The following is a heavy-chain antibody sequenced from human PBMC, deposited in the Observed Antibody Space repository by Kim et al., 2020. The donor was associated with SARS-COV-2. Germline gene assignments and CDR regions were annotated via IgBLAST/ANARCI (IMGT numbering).Heavy chain of an antibody. CDR2: INRSGGGT. Sequence: ASVKVSCKASGFTFTFYSMHWVRQAPGQGLEWMGMINRSGGGTNYAQKFQGRFTMTGDTSTNTVYMELSSLRSDDTAVYYCAKEGGHWGQGTLVTVSS. V-gene: IGHV1-46*01. CDR3: AKEGGH. CDR1: GFTFTFYS. J-gene: IGHJ4*02. D-gene: IGHD3-16*01.